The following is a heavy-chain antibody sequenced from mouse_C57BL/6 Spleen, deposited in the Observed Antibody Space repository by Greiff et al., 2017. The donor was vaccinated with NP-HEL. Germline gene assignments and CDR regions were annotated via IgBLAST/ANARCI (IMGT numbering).Heavy chain of an antibody. Sequence: EVQLQQSGPALVKPSQTVSLTCTVTGYSITNGNHWWNWIRQVSGSKLEGIGYISSSGSTDSNPSLKSRISITRDTPKNQLFLQLNSVTTEDIATYYCARFYDGYYGGYFDVWGTGTTVTVSS. D-gene: IGHD2-3*01. CDR1: GYSITNGNHW. J-gene: IGHJ1*03. V-gene: IGHV3-4*01. CDR2: ISSSGST. CDR3: ARFYDGYYGGYFDV.